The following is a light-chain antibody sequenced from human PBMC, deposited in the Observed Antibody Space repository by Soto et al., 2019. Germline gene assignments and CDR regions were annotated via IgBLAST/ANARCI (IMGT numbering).Light chain of an antibody. J-gene: IGKJ1*01. Sequence: IQLTQSPSSLSASVGDRVTITCRASQGISSHLAWYQQKPGKAPKLLIYAASTLQTGVPSRFSGGGSGTDFTLTLSSLQPEEFATYYCQQSYSTSWTVGQGTKVDIK. CDR1: QGISSH. V-gene: IGKV1-9*01. CDR2: AAS. CDR3: QQSYSTSWT.